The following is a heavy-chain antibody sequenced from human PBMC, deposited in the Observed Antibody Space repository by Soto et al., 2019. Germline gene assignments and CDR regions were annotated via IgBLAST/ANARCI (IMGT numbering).Heavy chain of an antibody. CDR1: GFTFINYA. Sequence: QVQLVESGGGVVQPGRSLRLSCAASGFTFINYAMHWVRQAPGKGLEWVAVISYDGSNKYYANSVKGQFTISRDNYKNTMYLQMNSLSSEDTAVYHCARDHVKGTMTILWGQGTLVTVSS. V-gene: IGHV3-30-3*01. J-gene: IGHJ4*02. CDR2: ISYDGSNK. CDR3: ARDHVKGTMTIL. D-gene: IGHD2-2*02.